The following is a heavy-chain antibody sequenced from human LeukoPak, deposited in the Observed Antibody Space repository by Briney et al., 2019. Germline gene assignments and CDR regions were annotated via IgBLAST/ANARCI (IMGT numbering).Heavy chain of an antibody. J-gene: IGHJ2*01. CDR2: IYDSGST. CDR1: GGSISSGGYY. V-gene: IGHV4-31*03. CDR3: ASYGSGWYFDL. Sequence: SQTLSLTCTVSGGSISSGGYYWSWIRQHPGKGLEWIGYIYDSGSTYYKPSLRSRVTISGDTSKNQFSLKLSSVSDADTAVYYCASYGSGWYFDLWGRGTLVTVSS. D-gene: IGHD3-10*01.